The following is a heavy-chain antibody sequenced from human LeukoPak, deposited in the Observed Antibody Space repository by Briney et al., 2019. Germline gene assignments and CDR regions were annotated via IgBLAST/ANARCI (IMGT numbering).Heavy chain of an antibody. Sequence: PGGSLRLSCAASGFTFDDYAMHWVRQAPGKGLEWVSGINWNSNNIDYADSVKGRFSISRDNAKSSLYLQMNSLREEDTALYYCAKATSGYYSAILDWGQGTLVTASS. CDR3: AKATSGYYSAILD. V-gene: IGHV3-9*01. CDR2: INWNSNNI. CDR1: GFTFDDYA. J-gene: IGHJ4*02. D-gene: IGHD3-22*01.